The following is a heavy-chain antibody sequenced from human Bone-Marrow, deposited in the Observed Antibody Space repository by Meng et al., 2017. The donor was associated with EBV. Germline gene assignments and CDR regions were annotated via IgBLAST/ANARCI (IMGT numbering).Heavy chain of an antibody. CDR2: IHYSGST. D-gene: IGHD2-2*01. V-gene: IGHV4-61*01. Sequence: QVQVQEPGPGRWNPSGTLSPTCTVSGGSVSSGSYYWSWIRQPPGKGLEWIGYIHYSGSTNYNPSLKSRVTISVDTSKNQFSLKLSSVTAADTAVYYCARADCSSTSCYDSRGWFDPWGQGTLVTVSS. J-gene: IGHJ5*02. CDR1: GGSVSSGSYY. CDR3: ARADCSSTSCYDSRGWFDP.